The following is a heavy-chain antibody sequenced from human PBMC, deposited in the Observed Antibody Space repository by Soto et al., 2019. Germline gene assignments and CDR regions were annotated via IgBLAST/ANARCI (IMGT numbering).Heavy chain of an antibody. CDR3: ARHPMAATDMYFDY. Sequence: QVQLQESGPGLVKPSQTLSLTCTVSGGSISSGGYYWSWIRQHPGKGLEWIGYIYDNDSTYYNPSLKSRVTMSVEMSRTKFSLKLSSVTAADTAVYYCARHPMAATDMYFDYWGQGTLVTVSS. V-gene: IGHV4-31*03. D-gene: IGHD6-19*01. CDR2: IYDNDST. J-gene: IGHJ4*02. CDR1: GGSISSGGYY.